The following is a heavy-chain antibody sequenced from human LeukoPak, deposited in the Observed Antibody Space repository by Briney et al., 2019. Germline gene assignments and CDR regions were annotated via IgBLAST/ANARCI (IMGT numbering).Heavy chain of an antibody. D-gene: IGHD3-3*01. CDR3: ARDSLWSGYYPYNWFDP. CDR1: GFTFSSYT. V-gene: IGHV3-21*01. J-gene: IGHJ5*02. CDR2: ISSSSSYI. Sequence: GGSLRLSCAASGFTFSSYTMNWVRQAPGKGLEWVSSISSSSSYIYYADSVKGQFTISRDNAKNPLYLQMNSLRADDTAVYYCARDSLWSGYYPYNWFDPWGQGTLVTVSS.